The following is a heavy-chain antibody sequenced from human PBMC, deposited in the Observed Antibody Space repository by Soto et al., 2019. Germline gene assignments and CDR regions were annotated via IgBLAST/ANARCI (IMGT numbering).Heavy chain of an antibody. CDR1: GYTFSTYW. Sequence: PGESLKISCKGSGYTFSTYWIAWVRQMPGKGLEWMGIIYPGDSDTKYSPAFQGQVTISADKSINTAYLQWTSLEASDTAMYYCARKFAPEFFYSWGQGTLVTVS. V-gene: IGHV5-51*01. CDR3: ARKFAPEFFYS. CDR2: IYPGDSDT. D-gene: IGHD3-10*01. J-gene: IGHJ4*02.